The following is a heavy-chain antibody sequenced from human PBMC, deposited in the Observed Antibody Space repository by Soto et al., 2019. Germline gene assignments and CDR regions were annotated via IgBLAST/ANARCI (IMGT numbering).Heavy chain of an antibody. D-gene: IGHD3-10*01. CDR1: GGSISSSSTY. CDR2: IYYSGST. J-gene: IGHJ4*02. V-gene: IGHV4-39*07. Sequence: PSETLSLTCNVSGGSISSSSTYWGWIRQPPEKGLEWIASIYYSGSTYYNPSLRSRVTISVDTSKNQFSLKLNSVTAADTAVYYCARETYYSVSRSYILDYWGQGTLVTVSS. CDR3: ARETYYSVSRSYILDY.